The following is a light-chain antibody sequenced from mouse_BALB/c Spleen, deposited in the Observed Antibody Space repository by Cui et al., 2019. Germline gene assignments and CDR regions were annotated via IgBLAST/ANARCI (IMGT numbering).Light chain of an antibody. J-gene: IGKJ4*01. V-gene: IGKV8-27*01. CDR2: CAS. Sequence: NIMMTQSPSSLDVSAGEKVTMSCKSSQSVVYSSNQKNYLAWYQQKPGQSPKLLIYCASSMEDGVPDRFTGSGSGTNFTLTISSVQAEDLAIYYCHQFLSSIFTFGSGTKLEIK. CDR3: HQFLSSIFT. CDR1: QSVVYSSNQKNY.